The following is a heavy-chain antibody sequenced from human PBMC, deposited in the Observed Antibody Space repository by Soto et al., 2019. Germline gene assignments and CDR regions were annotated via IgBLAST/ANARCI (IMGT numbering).Heavy chain of an antibody. CDR3: ARRYCSGGSCHNWFDP. CDR1: GGSISSSSYY. V-gene: IGHV4-39*01. D-gene: IGHD2-15*01. CDR2: IYYSGST. Sequence: QLQLQESGPGLVKPSETLSLTCTVSGGSISSSSYYWGWIRQPPGKGLEWIGSIYYSGSTYYNPSLKSRVTISVDTSKNQFSLKQSPVTAADTAVYYCARRYCSGGSCHNWFDPWDHGTLVTVSS. J-gene: IGHJ5*02.